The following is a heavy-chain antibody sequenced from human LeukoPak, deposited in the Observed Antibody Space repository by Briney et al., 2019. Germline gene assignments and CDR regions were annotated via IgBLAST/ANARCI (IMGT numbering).Heavy chain of an antibody. Sequence: SETLSLTCTVSGGSISGPYWSWVRQPPGKGLEWIGDVYYSASTHQNPSLKSRVTISVDTSKNQFSLKLRSVTAADTAVYYCARVMGDLASLYHMDVWGKGTTVTVSS. CDR1: GGSISGPY. D-gene: IGHD3-16*01. CDR2: VYYSAST. J-gene: IGHJ6*03. CDR3: ARVMGDLASLYHMDV. V-gene: IGHV4-59*11.